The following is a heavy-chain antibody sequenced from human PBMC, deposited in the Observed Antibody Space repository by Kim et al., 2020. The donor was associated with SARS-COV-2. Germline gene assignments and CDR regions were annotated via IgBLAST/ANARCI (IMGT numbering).Heavy chain of an antibody. CDR2: VSDTGRT. J-gene: IGHJ4*02. D-gene: IGHD6-19*01. Sequence: SETLSLTCNVSGASLNFYYWNWIRLPPGKQLEWIGYVSDTGRTNYNPSLKSRVTMSIDTSKNQFSLKLSSVTAADTALYFCARVPYSSGWSRTDYFDQWGQGTLVTVSS. CDR3: ARVPYSSGWSRTDYFDQ. V-gene: IGHV4-59*01. CDR1: GASLNFYY.